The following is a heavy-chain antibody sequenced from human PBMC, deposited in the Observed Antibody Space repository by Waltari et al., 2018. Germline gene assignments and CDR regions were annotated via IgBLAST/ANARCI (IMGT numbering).Heavy chain of an antibody. CDR2: IYPGDSDT. CDR1: GYSFTSYW. V-gene: IGHV5-51*03. CDR3: ARLPGSYFRSAYYFDY. J-gene: IGHJ4*02. Sequence: EVQLVQSGAEVKKPGESLKISGKGSGYSFTSYWIGWVRQMPGKGLEWMGIIYPGDSDTRYSPSFQGQVTISADKSISTAYLQWSSLKASDTAMYYCARLPGSYFRSAYYFDYWGQGTLVTVSS. D-gene: IGHD1-26*01.